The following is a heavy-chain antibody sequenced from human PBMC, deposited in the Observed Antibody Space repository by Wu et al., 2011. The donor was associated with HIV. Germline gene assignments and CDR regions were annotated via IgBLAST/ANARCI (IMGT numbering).Heavy chain of an antibody. V-gene: IGHV1-69-2*01. CDR1: GYSFTDYY. J-gene: IGHJ5*02. D-gene: IGHD2-8*02. CDR2: VDPANGET. Sequence: EVQLAQSGAEVKKPGATVKITCKVSGYSFTDYYIHWVQQAPGKGPEWMGLVDPANGETIYSEKFLGRITLTADTSIDTAYMELKSLTSEDTAVYYCATDPRSNHCTVTSCYVDGFDPWGQGTLVTVSS. CDR3: ATDPRSNHCTVTSCYVDGFDP.